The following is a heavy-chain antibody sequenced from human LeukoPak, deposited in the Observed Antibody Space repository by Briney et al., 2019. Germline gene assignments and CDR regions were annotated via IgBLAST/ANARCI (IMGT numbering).Heavy chain of an antibody. CDR3: ARDRPNYYGANGHYYRRDGDY. CDR1: GFTFSSYA. J-gene: IGHJ4*02. Sequence: GGSLRLSCAASGFTFSSYAMTWVRQAPGKGLEWVSSITSSGETTYYAGSVKGQFTISRDNSKNTLYLQMNSLRAEDTAVYYCARDRPNYYGANGHYYRRDGDYWGQGTLVTVSS. CDR2: ITSSGETT. D-gene: IGHD3-22*01. V-gene: IGHV3-23*01.